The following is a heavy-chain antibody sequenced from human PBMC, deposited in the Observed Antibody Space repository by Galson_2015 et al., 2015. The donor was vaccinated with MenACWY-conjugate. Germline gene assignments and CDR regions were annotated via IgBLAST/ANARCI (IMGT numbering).Heavy chain of an antibody. D-gene: IGHD1-14*01. V-gene: IGHV3-48*03. J-gene: IGHJ6*02. CDR1: GFTFSTYN. CDR3: TRGTNRGFDMDV. CDR2: ITSGSGTI. Sequence: SLRLSCAASGFTFSTYNMNWVRQAPGKGLEWLSYITSGSGTIYYADSVRGRFTISRDDAKNSLYLQMSSLLVEDTAVYYCTRGTNRGFDMDVWGQGTTVTVSS.